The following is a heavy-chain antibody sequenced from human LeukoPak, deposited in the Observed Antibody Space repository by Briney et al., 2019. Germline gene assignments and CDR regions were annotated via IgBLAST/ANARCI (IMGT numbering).Heavy chain of an antibody. CDR1: GGSISSDDYY. J-gene: IGHJ5*02. CDR3: ARALLYDILTGGGYHWFDP. CDR2: IDYSGST. Sequence: PSQTLSLTCTVSGGSISSDDYYWSWICQPPGKGLEWIGNIDYSGSTFYNPSLKSRLTISVDTSKNQFSLKLSSVTAADTAVYYCARALLYDILTGGGYHWFDPWGQGTLVTVSS. D-gene: IGHD3-9*01. V-gene: IGHV4-30-4*01.